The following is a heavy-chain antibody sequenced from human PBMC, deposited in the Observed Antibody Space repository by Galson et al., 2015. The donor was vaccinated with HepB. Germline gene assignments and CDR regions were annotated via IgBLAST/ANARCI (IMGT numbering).Heavy chain of an antibody. J-gene: IGHJ4*02. CDR1: GYTFAAYG. CDR3: VRGIAVASSYYFDY. CDR2: ISTYNGNT. Sequence: SVKVSCKASGYTFAAYGINWVRQAPGQGLEWMGWISTYNGNTNYAQKIQGRVAMTTDTSSSTAYMELRSLRSDDTAVYYCVRGIAVASSYYFDYWGQGTLVTVSS. V-gene: IGHV1-18*04. D-gene: IGHD6-19*01.